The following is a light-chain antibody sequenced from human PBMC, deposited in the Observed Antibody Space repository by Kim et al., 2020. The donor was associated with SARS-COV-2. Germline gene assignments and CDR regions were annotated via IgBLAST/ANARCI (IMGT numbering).Light chain of an antibody. Sequence: ASVKLTWTLSSGHSSYAIAWHQQQPEKGPRYLMKVNSDGSHSKGDGIPDRFSGSSSGAERYLTISSLQSEDEADYYCQTWGAGMGVFGGGTQLTVL. CDR1: SGHSSYA. V-gene: IGLV4-69*01. CDR2: VNSDGSH. J-gene: IGLJ3*02. CDR3: QTWGAGMGV.